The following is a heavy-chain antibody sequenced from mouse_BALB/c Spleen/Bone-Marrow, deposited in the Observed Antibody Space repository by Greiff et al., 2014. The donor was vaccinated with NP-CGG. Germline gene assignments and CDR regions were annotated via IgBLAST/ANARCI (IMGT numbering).Heavy chain of an antibody. D-gene: IGHD2-10*02. CDR3: ERRESYGNYLYFDV. J-gene: IGHJ1*01. CDR1: GYTFTEYI. Sequence: LVESGAGLVKPGASVKLSCKASGYTFTEYIIHWVQQRSGQGLAWIGWFYPGSGSIKYNEEFKDKATLPADKSSSTVYKELSRLTSEDSAVYVCERRESYGNYLYFDVWGAGTTITVSS. V-gene: IGHV1-62-2*01. CDR2: FYPGSGSI.